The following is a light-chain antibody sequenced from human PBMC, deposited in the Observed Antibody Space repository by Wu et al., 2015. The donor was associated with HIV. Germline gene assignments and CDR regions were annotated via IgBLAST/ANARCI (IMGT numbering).Light chain of an antibody. V-gene: IGKV3-11*01. CDR2: DAS. Sequence: EIVLTQSPATLSLSPGERATLSCRASQSVSSFLAWYQQKPGQAPRLLIYDASDRVTGIPARFSGSGSGTDFALTISSLEPEDFAVYYCQQRSNWPLTFGGGTKVE. J-gene: IGKJ4*01. CDR3: QQRSNWPLT. CDR1: QSVSSF.